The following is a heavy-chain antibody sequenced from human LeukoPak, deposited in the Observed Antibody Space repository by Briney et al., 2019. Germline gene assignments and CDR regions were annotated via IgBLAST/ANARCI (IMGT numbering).Heavy chain of an antibody. Sequence: GASVKVSCKASGYTFTSYYMHWVRQAPGQGLEWMGIINPSGGSTSYAQKFQGRVTMTRDTSTSTVYMELSSLRSEDTAVCYCARDLYYDSSGYSSRGGAFDIWGQGTMVTVSS. CDR3: ARDLYYDSSGYSSRGGAFDI. D-gene: IGHD3-22*01. CDR2: INPSGGST. V-gene: IGHV1-46*01. J-gene: IGHJ3*02. CDR1: GYTFTSYY.